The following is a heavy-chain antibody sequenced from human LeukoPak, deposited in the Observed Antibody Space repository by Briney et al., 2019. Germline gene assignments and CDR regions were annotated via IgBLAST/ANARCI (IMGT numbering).Heavy chain of an antibody. D-gene: IGHD1-14*01. J-gene: IGHJ3*02. CDR2: ISSNGGST. Sequence: GGSLRLSCAASGFTFSSYAMHWVRQAPGKGLEYVSAISSNGGSTYYANSVKGRFTISRDNSKNTLYLQMGSLRAEDMAVYYCAREGKEPWAFDIWGQGTMVTVSS. CDR3: AREGKEPWAFDI. CDR1: GFTFSSYA. V-gene: IGHV3-64*01.